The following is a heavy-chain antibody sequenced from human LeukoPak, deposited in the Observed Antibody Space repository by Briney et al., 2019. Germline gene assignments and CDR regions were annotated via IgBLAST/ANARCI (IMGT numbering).Heavy chain of an antibody. V-gene: IGHV4-59*01. CDR3: ARENGDYESYYYYYGMDV. CDR2: IYYSGST. Sequence: SETLSLTCTVSGGSISSYYWSWIRQPPGKGLEWIGYIYYSGSTNYNPSLKSRVTISVDTSKNQFSLKLSSVTAADTAVYYCARENGDYESYYYYYGMDVWGQGTTVTVSS. J-gene: IGHJ6*02. D-gene: IGHD4-17*01. CDR1: GGSISSYY.